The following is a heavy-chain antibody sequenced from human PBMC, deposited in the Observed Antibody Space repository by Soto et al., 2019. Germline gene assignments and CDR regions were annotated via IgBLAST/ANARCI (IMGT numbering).Heavy chain of an antibody. CDR1: GYSFTSYW. CDR2: IYPGDSDT. V-gene: IGHV5-51*01. Sequence: PGESLKISCKGSGYSFTSYWIGWVRQMPGKGLEWMGIIYPGDSDTRYSPSFQGQVTISADKSISTAYLQWSSLKASDTAMYYCARSEGPTGYYSYYGMDVWGQGTTVTVSS. CDR3: ARSEGPTGYYSYYGMDV. J-gene: IGHJ6*02.